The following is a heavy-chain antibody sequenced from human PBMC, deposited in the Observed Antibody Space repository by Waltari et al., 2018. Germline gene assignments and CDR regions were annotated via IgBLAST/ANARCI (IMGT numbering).Heavy chain of an antibody. CDR2: ISHSGST. CDR3: ARREEGIAAAGTRAFDI. Sequence: QVQLQESGPGLVKPSGTLSLTCAVSGGSISSSNWWSWVRQPPGKGLAWIGEISHSGSTNYNPTLKRRVTISVAKAKNQFSLKLSSVTAADTAVYYCARREEGIAAAGTRAFDIWGQGTMVTVSS. D-gene: IGHD6-13*01. CDR1: GGSISSSNW. J-gene: IGHJ3*02. V-gene: IGHV4-4*02.